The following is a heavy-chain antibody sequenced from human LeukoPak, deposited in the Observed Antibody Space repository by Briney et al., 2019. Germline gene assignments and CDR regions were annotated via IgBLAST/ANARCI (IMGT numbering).Heavy chain of an antibody. CDR3: ARDSWVVVVPAFSAFDI. J-gene: IGHJ3*02. D-gene: IGHD2-2*01. CDR2: ISAYNGNT. CDR1: GYTFTSYG. Sequence: GASVKVSCKASGYTFTSYGISWVRQAPGQGLEWMGWISAYNGNTNYAQKLQGRVTMTTDTSTSTAYTELRSLRSDDTAVYYCARDSWVVVVPAFSAFDIWGQGTMVTVSS. V-gene: IGHV1-18*01.